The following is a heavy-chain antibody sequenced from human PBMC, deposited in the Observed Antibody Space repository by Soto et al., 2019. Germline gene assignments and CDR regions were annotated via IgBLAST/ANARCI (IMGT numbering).Heavy chain of an antibody. J-gene: IGHJ4*02. CDR2: IYHSGSA. Sequence: QVELQESGPGLVKPSGTLSLTCAVSGGSVSSRYWWSWVRQSPGKGLEWIGEIYHSGSANYNPSLKSRVTMSVDNSKTQFSLRLNSVTAADTAVYYCARYNAASGTYYFDYWGQGTRVTVSS. V-gene: IGHV4-4*02. CDR1: GGSVSSRYW. D-gene: IGHD6-13*01. CDR3: ARYNAASGTYYFDY.